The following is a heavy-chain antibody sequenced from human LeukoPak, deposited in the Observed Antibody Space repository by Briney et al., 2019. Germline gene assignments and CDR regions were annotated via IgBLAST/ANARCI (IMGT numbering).Heavy chain of an antibody. CDR3: AGSMITFGGVLPFDY. CDR1: GFTFSSYW. V-gene: IGHV3-7*01. J-gene: IGHJ4*02. D-gene: IGHD3-16*01. Sequence: PGGSLRLSCAASGFTFSSYWMSWVRQAPGKGLEWVANIKQDGSEKYYVDSVKGRFTISRDNAKNSLYLQMNSLRAEDTAVYYCAGSMITFGGVLPFDYWGQGTLVTVSS. CDR2: IKQDGSEK.